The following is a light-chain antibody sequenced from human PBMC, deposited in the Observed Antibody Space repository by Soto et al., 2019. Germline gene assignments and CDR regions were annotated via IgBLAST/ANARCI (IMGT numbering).Light chain of an antibody. J-gene: IGKJ4*01. CDR2: AAS. CDR3: QQSYSTPLT. V-gene: IGKV1-39*01. Sequence: DIQMTQSPSSLSASVGDRVTITCRASQSISSYLNWHQQKPGKAPKLLIYAASSLQSGVPSRFSGSGSGTEFTLTISSLQPEDFATYYCQQSYSTPLTFGGGTKVEIK. CDR1: QSISSY.